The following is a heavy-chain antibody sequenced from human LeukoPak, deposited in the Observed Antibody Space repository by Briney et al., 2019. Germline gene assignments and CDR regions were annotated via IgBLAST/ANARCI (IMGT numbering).Heavy chain of an antibody. D-gene: IGHD5-12*01. CDR1: GFTFSSYW. CDR2: IKQDGSEK. Sequence: GGSLRLSCAASGFTFSSYWMSWVRQAPGKGLEWVANIKQDGSEKYYVDSVKGRFTISRDNSKNTLYLQMNSLRAEDTAVYYCAKDGYSGYPNDAFDIWGQGTMVTVSS. CDR3: AKDGYSGYPNDAFDI. V-gene: IGHV3-7*03. J-gene: IGHJ3*02.